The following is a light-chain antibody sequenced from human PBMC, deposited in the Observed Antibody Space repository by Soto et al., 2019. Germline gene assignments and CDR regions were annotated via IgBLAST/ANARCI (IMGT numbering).Light chain of an antibody. Sequence: EIVITQSPSTVSVAPGERATVSCRGSQSVSSNLAWYQQKLGQAPRLLIYGASHRATGIPDRFSGSGSGTDFALTISRLEPADFAVYYCQQREHWPPITFGQGTRLEI. CDR2: GAS. CDR1: QSVSSN. V-gene: IGKV3D-15*01. CDR3: QQREHWPPIT. J-gene: IGKJ5*01.